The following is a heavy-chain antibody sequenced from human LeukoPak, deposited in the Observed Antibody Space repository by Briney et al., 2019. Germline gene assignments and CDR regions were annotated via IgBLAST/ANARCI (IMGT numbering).Heavy chain of an antibody. CDR3: ARRCSGDDCYSE. CDR1: GGSISSYY. J-gene: IGHJ4*02. V-gene: IGHV4-59*08. CDR2: IYYSGST. Sequence: SETLSLTCTVSGGSISSYYWSWIRQPPGKGLEWIGYIYYSGSTNYNPSLKSRVTISVDTSKNQFSLKQSSVTAADTAVYYCARRCSGDDCYSEWGQGTLVTVSS. D-gene: IGHD2-21*02.